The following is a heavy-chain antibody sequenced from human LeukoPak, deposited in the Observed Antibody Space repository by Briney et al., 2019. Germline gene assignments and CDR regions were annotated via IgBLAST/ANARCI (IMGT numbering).Heavy chain of an antibody. CDR2: IYYSGST. D-gene: IGHD1-1*01. CDR1: GDSINNYY. Sequence: SETLSLTCTASGDSINNYYWSWIRQPPGKGLEWIGYIYYSGSTNYNPSLKSRVTISIDSSKKKFSLKLNSVTAADTAVYYCARDRVLATWGQGTLVIVST. V-gene: IGHV4-59*01. CDR3: ARDRVLAT. J-gene: IGHJ4*02.